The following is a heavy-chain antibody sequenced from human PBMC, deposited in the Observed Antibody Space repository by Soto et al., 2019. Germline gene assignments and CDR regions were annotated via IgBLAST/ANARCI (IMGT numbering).Heavy chain of an antibody. J-gene: IGHJ4*02. CDR1: RFSLSTSGVG. CDR2: IYWNDDK. Sequence: QITLKESGPTLVKPTQTLTLTCTFPRFSLSTSGVGVRWIRQPPGNALEWLALIYWNDDKRYSPSLKSRRTITKDTSINQVVLKITNMDPVDTATYYGAHKRARYFDYWGQGTLVTVSS. V-gene: IGHV2-5*01. CDR3: AHKRARYFDY.